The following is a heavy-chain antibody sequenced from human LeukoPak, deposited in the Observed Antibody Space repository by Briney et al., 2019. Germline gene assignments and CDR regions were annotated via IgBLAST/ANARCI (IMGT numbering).Heavy chain of an antibody. CDR2: IYYSGST. D-gene: IGHD2-21*02. CDR3: ARQFCGGNCYLYWYFDL. J-gene: IGHJ2*01. Sequence: PSETLSLTCTVSGGSITSSSYSWGWIRQPPGKGLEWIASIYYSGSTFHNPSLKSRVTISVATSKNQFSLRLSSVTAADTAVYFCARQFCGGNCYLYWYFDLWGRGTLVTVSS. V-gene: IGHV4-39*01. CDR1: GGSITSSSYS.